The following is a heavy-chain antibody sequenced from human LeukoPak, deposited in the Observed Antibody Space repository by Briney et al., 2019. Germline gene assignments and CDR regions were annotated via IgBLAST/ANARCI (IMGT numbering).Heavy chain of an antibody. CDR1: GGSISSGSYY. D-gene: IGHD3-9*01. V-gene: IGHV4-61*02. CDR2: IHTSGST. CDR3: ARLGGLRYFDWLSKRHFDY. J-gene: IGHJ4*02. Sequence: SETLSLTCTVSGGSISSGSYYWSWIRQPAGKGLEWIGRIHTSGSTNYNPSLKSRVTISVDTSKNQFSLKLSSVTAADTAVYYCARLGGLRYFDWLSKRHFDYWGQGTLVTVSS.